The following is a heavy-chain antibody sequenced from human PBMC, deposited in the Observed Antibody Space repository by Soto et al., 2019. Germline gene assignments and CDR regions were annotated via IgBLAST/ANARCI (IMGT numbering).Heavy chain of an antibody. CDR1: GYTFTGHY. J-gene: IGHJ4*02. Sequence: ASVKVSCKASGYTFTGHYIHWVRQAPEQGPEWMGEIGPESGATRYAQKFQGRVTMTMDMSITTVYMELSNLSPDDTAVYYCVRGRSGQIVVFYWAQGTPVTVS. D-gene: IGHD5-12*01. V-gene: IGHV1-2*02. CDR2: IGPESGAT. CDR3: VRGRSGQIVVFY.